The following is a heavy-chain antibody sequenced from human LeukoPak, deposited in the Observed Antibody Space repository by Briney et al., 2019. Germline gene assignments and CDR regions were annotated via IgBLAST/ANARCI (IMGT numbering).Heavy chain of an antibody. V-gene: IGHV4-38-2*02. D-gene: IGHD5-18*01. CDR2: IYHSGST. CDR1: GYSISSGYY. Sequence: SETLSLTCTVSGYSISSGYYWGWIRQPPGKGLEWIGIIYHSGSTYYSPSLKSRVTISVDTSKNQFSLKLSSVTAADTAVYYCARESIQLTDYWGQGTLVTVSS. CDR3: ARESIQLTDY. J-gene: IGHJ4*02.